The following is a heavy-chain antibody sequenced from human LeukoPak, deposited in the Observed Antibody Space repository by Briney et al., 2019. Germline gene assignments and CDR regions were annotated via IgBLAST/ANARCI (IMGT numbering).Heavy chain of an antibody. CDR2: MYDSGNT. Sequence: TSETLSLTCTVSGGSISSSSYYWGWIRQPPGKGLEWIASMYDSGNTYHHPSLKSRITISVDTSKNQFSLKLNSVTAADTAVYFCVRSGYYFSPKAESYFDFWGQGILVTVSP. V-gene: IGHV4-39*01. CDR3: VRSGYYFSPKAESYFDF. CDR1: GGSISSSSYY. J-gene: IGHJ4*02. D-gene: IGHD3-3*01.